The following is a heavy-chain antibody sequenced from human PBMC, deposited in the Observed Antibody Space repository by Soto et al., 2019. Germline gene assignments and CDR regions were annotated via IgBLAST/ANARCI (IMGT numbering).Heavy chain of an antibody. D-gene: IGHD3-10*01. CDR3: ARRVVRRPGAFDL. CDR2: IYDSGST. V-gene: IGHV4-61*08. Sequence: KPSETLSLTCTVSGGSVSSDDYYWSWIRQPPGKGLEWIGYIYDSGSTTYNPSLRGRVTISVDTSKNQFSLRLTSVTAADTAVYYCARRVVRRPGAFDLWGQGTMVTVSS. CDR1: GGSVSSDDYY. J-gene: IGHJ3*01.